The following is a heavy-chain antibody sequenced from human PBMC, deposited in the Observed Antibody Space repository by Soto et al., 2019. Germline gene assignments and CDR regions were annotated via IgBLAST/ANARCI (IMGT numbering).Heavy chain of an antibody. Sequence: GGSLRLSCAASGFTFSSYAMSWVRQAPGKGLEWVSAISGSGGSTYYADSVKGRFTIPRDNSKNTLYLQMNSLRAEDTAVYYCAKDHYYDSSSPPDAFDIWGQGTMVTVSS. D-gene: IGHD3-22*01. CDR3: AKDHYYDSSSPPDAFDI. J-gene: IGHJ3*02. CDR1: GFTFSSYA. V-gene: IGHV3-23*01. CDR2: ISGSGGST.